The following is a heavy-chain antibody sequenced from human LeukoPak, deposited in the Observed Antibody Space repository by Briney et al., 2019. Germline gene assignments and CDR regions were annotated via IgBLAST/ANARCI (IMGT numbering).Heavy chain of an antibody. CDR2: ISYDGSNK. V-gene: IGHV3-30*18. CDR1: GFTFSSYG. J-gene: IGHJ6*02. Sequence: PGGSLRLSCAASGFTFSSYGMHWVRQAPGKGLEWVAVISYDGSNKYYADSVKGRFTISRDNSKNTLYLQMNSPRAEDTAVYYCAKTGTHHYYGMDVWGQGTTVTVSS. D-gene: IGHD1-1*01. CDR3: AKTGTHHYYGMDV.